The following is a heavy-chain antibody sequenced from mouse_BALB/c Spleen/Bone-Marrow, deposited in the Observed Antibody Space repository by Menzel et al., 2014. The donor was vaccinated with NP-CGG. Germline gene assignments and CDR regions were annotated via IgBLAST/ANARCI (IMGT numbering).Heavy chain of an antibody. CDR1: GYTFTYYT. D-gene: IGHD1-1*01. J-gene: IGHJ2*01. CDR2: INPSSGYT. Sequence: QVQLQQSGAELARPGASVKMSCKASGYTFTYYTMHWVKQRPGQGLEWIGYINPSSGYTNYNQKFKDKATLTADKSSSTAYMQLSSLTSEDSAVYYCARIYYYGRDYWGQGTTLTVSS. CDR3: ARIYYYGRDY. V-gene: IGHV1-4*01.